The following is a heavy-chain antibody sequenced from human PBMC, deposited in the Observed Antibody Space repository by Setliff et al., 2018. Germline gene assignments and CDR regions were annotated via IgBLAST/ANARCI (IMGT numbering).Heavy chain of an antibody. CDR3: ARESTAMVQYYYYYYMDV. CDR2: ISGSTDNT. V-gene: IGHV1-18*01. CDR1: GFSFTSFG. D-gene: IGHD5-18*01. J-gene: IGHJ6*03. Sequence: GASVKVSCKTSGFSFTSFGISWVRQAPGQGLEWMGWISGSTDNTNYAQKFRGRVTLTKDTSTNTKYMELRSLRSDDTAVYYCARESTAMVQYYYYYYMDVWGKGTTVTVSS.